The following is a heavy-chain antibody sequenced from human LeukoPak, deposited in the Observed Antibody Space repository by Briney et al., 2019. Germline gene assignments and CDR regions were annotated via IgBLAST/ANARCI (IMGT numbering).Heavy chain of an antibody. CDR1: GYTFTSYY. CDR2: INPSGGST. J-gene: IGHJ6*03. D-gene: IGHD3-3*01. Sequence: ASVKVSCKSSGYTFTSYYMHWVRQPPGQGLEWMGIINPSGGSTSNAQKFQGRVTMTRDMSTGTVYMELSSLRSEDTAVYYCARDRDYDFWSGYPTYMDVWGKGTTVTVSS. CDR3: ARDRDYDFWSGYPTYMDV. V-gene: IGHV1-46*01.